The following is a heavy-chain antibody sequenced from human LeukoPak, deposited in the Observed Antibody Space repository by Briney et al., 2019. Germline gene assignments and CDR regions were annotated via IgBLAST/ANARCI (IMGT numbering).Heavy chain of an antibody. CDR1: GFTFSSYS. D-gene: IGHD3-9*01. V-gene: IGHV3-21*01. J-gene: IGHJ3*02. Sequence: PGGSLRLSCAASGFTFSSYSMNWVRQAPGKGLEWVSSISSSSSYIYYADSVKGRFTISRDNAKNSLYLQMNSLRAEDTAVYYCARDSGTYYDILTGPDAFDIWGQGTMVTVSS. CDR3: ARDSGTYYDILTGPDAFDI. CDR2: ISSSSSYI.